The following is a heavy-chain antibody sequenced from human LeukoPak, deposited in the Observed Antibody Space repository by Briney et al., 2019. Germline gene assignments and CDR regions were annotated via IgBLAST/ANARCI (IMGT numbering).Heavy chain of an antibody. CDR2: IYLVDSDT. V-gene: IGHV5-51*03. J-gene: IGHJ3*02. Sequence: PGESLKISCKGSGYSFTNYWIGWVRQMPGKGLEWMGIIYLVDSDTTYKPSFQGQVTISADKSISTAYLQWSSLKASDTAMYYCARSRAETVPVWGSYRHHDAFDIWGQGTMVTVSS. CDR1: GYSFTNYW. CDR3: ARSRAETVPVWGSYRHHDAFDI. D-gene: IGHD3-16*02.